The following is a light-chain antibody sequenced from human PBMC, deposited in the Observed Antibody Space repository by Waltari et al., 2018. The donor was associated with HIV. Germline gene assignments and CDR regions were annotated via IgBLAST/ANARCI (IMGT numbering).Light chain of an antibody. V-gene: IGLV2-23*02. CDR1: KSNVGSYNL. CDR3: FSYTGTNPFLL. CDR2: EVT. J-gene: IGLJ2*01. Sequence: QSALTQPASGSGSPGQAVTIPCTGTKSNVGSYNLVSWYQQNPGIAPKFIIYEVTQRPSGVSSRFSGSKSGNTASLTISGLQAEDEANYYCFSYTGTNPFLLFGGGTKLTVL.